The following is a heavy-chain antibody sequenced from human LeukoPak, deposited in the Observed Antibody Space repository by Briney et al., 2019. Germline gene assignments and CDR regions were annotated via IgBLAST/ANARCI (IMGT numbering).Heavy chain of an antibody. J-gene: IGHJ4*02. V-gene: IGHV1-2*02. CDR2: INPNSGAT. CDR1: GYSFSGHY. CDR3: ARDHNYFDTTAYYGMDC. D-gene: IGHD3-22*01. Sequence: ASVKVSCKASGYSFSGHYIHWVPQAPGQGLEWMGWINPNSGATNYAQKFQGTVTMTRDTSTNTAYMQLSRLRSDDTAVYYCARDHNYFDTTAYYGMDCWGQGTLVTVSS.